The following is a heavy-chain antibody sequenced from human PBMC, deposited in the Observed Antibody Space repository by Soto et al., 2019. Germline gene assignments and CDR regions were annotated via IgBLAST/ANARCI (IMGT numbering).Heavy chain of an antibody. CDR1: GFTFSSYA. D-gene: IGHD4-4*01. J-gene: IGHJ2*01. CDR2: ISYDGSNK. CDR3: ARPLWRDDYNWGYFDL. V-gene: IGHV3-30-3*01. Sequence: QVQLVESGGGVVQPGRSLRLSCAASGFTFSSYAMHWVRQAPGKGLEWVAVISYDGSNKYYADSVKGRFTISRDNSKXXRYLQMNSLRTEDTAVYYCARPLWRDDYNWGYFDLWGRGTLVTVSS.